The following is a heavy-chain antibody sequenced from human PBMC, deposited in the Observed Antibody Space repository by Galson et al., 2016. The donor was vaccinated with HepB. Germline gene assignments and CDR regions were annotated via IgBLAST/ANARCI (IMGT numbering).Heavy chain of an antibody. CDR1: GFTFSSYA. J-gene: IGHJ3*02. CDR3: AKDFFSGSYYLDYLNAFDI. Sequence: SLRLSCAASGFTFSSYAISWVRQAPGKGLEWVSAISGSGSSTYYADSVKGRFTISRDNSKNTLYLQMTSLRAEDTAVYYCAKDFFSGSYYLDYLNAFDIWGQGTMVTVSS. D-gene: IGHD1-26*01. CDR2: ISGSGSST. V-gene: IGHV3-23*01.